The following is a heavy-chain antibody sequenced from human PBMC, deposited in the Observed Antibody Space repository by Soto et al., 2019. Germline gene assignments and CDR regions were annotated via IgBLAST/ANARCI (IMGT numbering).Heavy chain of an antibody. CDR3: ARGKASSGWGRGAFDI. CDR2: INPNSGGT. J-gene: IGHJ3*02. CDR1: GYTFTGYY. V-gene: IGHV1-2*04. Sequence: ASVKVSCKASGYTFTGYYMHWVRQAPGQGLEWMGWINPNSGGTNYAQKFQGWVTMTRDTSISTAYMELSRLRSDDTAVYYCARGKASSGWGRGAFDIWGQGTMVTVSS. D-gene: IGHD6-19*01.